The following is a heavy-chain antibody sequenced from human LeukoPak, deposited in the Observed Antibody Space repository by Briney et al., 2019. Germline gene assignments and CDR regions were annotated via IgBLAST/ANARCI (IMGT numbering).Heavy chain of an antibody. CDR1: GFTVSSNY. V-gene: IGHV3-53*04. D-gene: IGHD6-13*01. CDR2: IYSGGST. CDR3: ARGFPYSSSWDSGSMDV. J-gene: IGHJ6*02. Sequence: PGGSLRLSCAASGFTVSSNYMSWVRQAPGKGLEWVSVIYSGGSTYYADSVKGRFTISRHNSKNTLYLQMNSLRAEDTAVYYCARGFPYSSSWDSGSMDVWGQGTTVTVSS.